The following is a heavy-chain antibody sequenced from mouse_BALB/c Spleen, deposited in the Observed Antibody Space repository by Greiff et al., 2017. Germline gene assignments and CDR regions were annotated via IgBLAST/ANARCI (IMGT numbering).Heavy chain of an antibody. CDR2: ISDGGSYT. CDR3: ARDNGYFDY. D-gene: IGHD1-1*01. V-gene: IGHV5-4*02. Sequence: EVQVVESGGGLVKPGGSLKLSCAASGFTFSDYYMYWVRQTPEKRLEWVATISDGGSYTYYPDSVKGRFTISRDNATNNLYLQMSSLKSEDTAMYYCARDNGYFDYWGQGTTLTVSS. J-gene: IGHJ2*01. CDR1: GFTFSDYY.